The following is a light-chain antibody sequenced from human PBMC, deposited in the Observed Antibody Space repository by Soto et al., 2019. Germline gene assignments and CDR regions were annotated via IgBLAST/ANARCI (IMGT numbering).Light chain of an antibody. J-gene: IGKJ2*01. Sequence: DIQMTQSPSSLSASVGDRVTITCRASQSITYWLAWYQQKPGRAPKLLIYDVVNLQSGVPSRFSGSGSGTEFTLTISSLQPDDSATYYCQQYHSFSFTFGQGTTLEIK. CDR1: QSITYW. CDR3: QQYHSFSFT. V-gene: IGKV1-5*01. CDR2: DVV.